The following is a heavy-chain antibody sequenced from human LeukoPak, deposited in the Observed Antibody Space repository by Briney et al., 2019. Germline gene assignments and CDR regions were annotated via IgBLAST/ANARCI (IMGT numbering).Heavy chain of an antibody. CDR2: ISYDGSNK. CDR1: GFTFSTYA. J-gene: IGHJ4*02. D-gene: IGHD3-10*01. Sequence: PGGSLRLSCAASGFTFSTYAMHWVRQGPGKGLEWVAVISYDGSNKYYADSVKGRFTISRDNSKNTLYLQMSSLSAEDTAVYYCARTTTPHYYGSGRYALGYWGQGTLVSVSS. CDR3: ARTTTPHYYGSGRYALGY. V-gene: IGHV3-30-3*01.